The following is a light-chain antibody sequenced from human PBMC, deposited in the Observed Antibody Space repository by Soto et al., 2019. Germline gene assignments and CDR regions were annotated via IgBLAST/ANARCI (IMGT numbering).Light chain of an antibody. CDR1: EYVDIY. CDR3: QQRRNWPPLT. Sequence: ETVLTQSPATLSLSPGERATLSCRASEYVDIYLAWYQQKPGQAPRLLIYDGSNRATGIPARFSGSGSGTDFTLTISRLEPEDFAVYYCQQRRNWPPLTFGGGTRVEIK. CDR2: DGS. J-gene: IGKJ4*01. V-gene: IGKV3-11*01.